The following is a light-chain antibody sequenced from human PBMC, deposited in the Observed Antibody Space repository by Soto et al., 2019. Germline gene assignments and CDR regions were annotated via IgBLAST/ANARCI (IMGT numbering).Light chain of an antibody. V-gene: IGKV1-39*01. CDR2: AAS. CDR3: PQSYSTPWT. J-gene: IGKJ1*01. CDR1: QSMSSF. Sequence: DIQMTQSPSSLSASVGDRVTITCRASQSMSSFSNWYQQKPGKAPKLLIYAASNLQSGVPSRFSGSASGTDFTLTISSLQPEDFATYYCPQSYSTPWTFGQGTKVAIK.